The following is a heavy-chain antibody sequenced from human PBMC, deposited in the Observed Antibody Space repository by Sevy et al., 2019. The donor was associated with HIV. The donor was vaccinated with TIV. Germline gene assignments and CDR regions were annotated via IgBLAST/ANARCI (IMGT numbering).Heavy chain of an antibody. J-gene: IGHJ4*02. CDR3: AKSGSLYYDILTGHYYFDY. Sequence: GGSLRLSCAASGFTFDDYAMHWVRQAPGKGLEWVSGISWNSGSIGYADSVKGRFTISRDNAKNSLYLQMNSLRAEDTELYYCAKSGSLYYDILTGHYYFDYWGQGTLVTVSS. CDR1: GFTFDDYA. D-gene: IGHD3-9*01. CDR2: ISWNSGSI. V-gene: IGHV3-9*01.